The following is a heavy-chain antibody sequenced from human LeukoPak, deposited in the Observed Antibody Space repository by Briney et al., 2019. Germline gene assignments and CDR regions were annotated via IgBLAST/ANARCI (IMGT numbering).Heavy chain of an antibody. CDR1: GFTFDDYA. V-gene: IGHV3-9*01. CDR2: ISWNSGSI. D-gene: IGHD3-10*01. J-gene: IGHJ5*02. Sequence: GGSLRLSCAASGFTFDDYAMHWVRQAPGKGLEWVSGISWNSGSIGYADSVKGRFTISRDNSKNTLYLQMNSLRAGDTAVYFCARVATGSYDWFDPWGQGTLVTVSS. CDR3: ARVATGSYDWFDP.